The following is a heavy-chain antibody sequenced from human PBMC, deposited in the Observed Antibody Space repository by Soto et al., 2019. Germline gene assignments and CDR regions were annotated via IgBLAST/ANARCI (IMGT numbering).Heavy chain of an antibody. Sequence: GGSLRLSCAASGFTFSSYWMSWVRQAPGKGLEWVANIKQDGSEKYYVDSVKGRFTISRDNAKNSLYLQMNSLRAEDTAVYYCARGNVGVYHPHDYWGQGTLVTVSS. D-gene: IGHD2-8*01. CDR1: GFTFSSYW. V-gene: IGHV3-7*01. J-gene: IGHJ4*02. CDR2: IKQDGSEK. CDR3: ARGNVGVYHPHDY.